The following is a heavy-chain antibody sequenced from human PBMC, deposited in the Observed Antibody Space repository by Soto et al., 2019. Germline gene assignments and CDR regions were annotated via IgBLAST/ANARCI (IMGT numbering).Heavy chain of an antibody. V-gene: IGHV3-21*01. J-gene: IGHJ3*01. CDR3: ARSPVGDAFNV. CDR2: ISSGSDYI. Sequence: EVQLVESGGGLVKPGGSLRLSCAASGFTFSSYSMNWVRQAPGKGLEWVSSISSGSDYIFYADSVKGRFIISRDNAKKSLVLQMNSLTAEGTAVYYCARSPVGDAFNVWGQGTVVTVSS. CDR1: GFTFSSYS.